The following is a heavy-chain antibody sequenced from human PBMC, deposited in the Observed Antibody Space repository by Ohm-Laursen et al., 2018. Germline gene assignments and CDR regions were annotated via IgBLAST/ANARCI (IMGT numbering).Heavy chain of an antibody. CDR3: ARDSGGGFDY. CDR1: GFTFDDYA. D-gene: IGHD2-15*01. Sequence: SLRLSCAASGFTFDDYAMHWVRQAPGKGLEWVSGISWNSGSIGYADSVKGRFTISRDNAKNSLYLQMNSLRAEDTAVYYCARDSGGGFDYWGQGTLVTVSS. J-gene: IGHJ4*02. V-gene: IGHV3-9*01. CDR2: ISWNSGSI.